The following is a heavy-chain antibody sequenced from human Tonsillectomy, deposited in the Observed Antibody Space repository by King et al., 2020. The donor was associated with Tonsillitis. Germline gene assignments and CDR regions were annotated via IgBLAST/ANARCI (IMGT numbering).Heavy chain of an antibody. Sequence: QLVQSGGGLVQPGGSLKLSCAASGFTVSNNHMSWVRQAPGKGLEWVSVIYSGNSTSYADSVKGRFTISRDNSKNTLYLQMNSVRDEDTAVYYGAIESSLGRVTGSALVSYYYAMDVWGQGTTVTVSS. J-gene: IGHJ6*02. CDR3: AIESSLGRVTGSALVSYYYAMDV. V-gene: IGHV3-66*01. CDR2: IYSGNST. CDR1: GFTVSNNH. D-gene: IGHD3-9*01.